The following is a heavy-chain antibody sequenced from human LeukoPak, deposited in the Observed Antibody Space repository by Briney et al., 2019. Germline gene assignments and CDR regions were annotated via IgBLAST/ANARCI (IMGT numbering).Heavy chain of an antibody. Sequence: GGSLRLSCAASGFTFSNYWMHWVRRAPGKGLVWVSRISSDESSTTYADSVKGRFTISRDNAKNTLYLKMNTLRAEDTAIYFCARGGFTGTSCPYFDYWGQGTLVTVSS. CDR3: ARGGFTGTSCPYFDY. D-gene: IGHD2-2*01. J-gene: IGHJ4*02. CDR2: ISSDESST. CDR1: GFTFSNYW. V-gene: IGHV3-74*01.